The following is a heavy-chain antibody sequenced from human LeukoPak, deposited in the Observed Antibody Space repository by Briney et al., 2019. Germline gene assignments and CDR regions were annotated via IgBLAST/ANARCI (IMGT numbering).Heavy chain of an antibody. CDR3: ASSMWDCSGTPCYERFDY. Sequence: GGSLRLSCAASGFTVSSNDMSWVRQAPGKGLECISVIYSGGSTDYADSVKGRLTISRDNSKNTLYLQMNSLRAEDTAVYYCASSMWDCSGTPCYERFDYWGPGTLVTVSS. CDR2: IYSGGST. J-gene: IGHJ4*02. V-gene: IGHV3-53*01. D-gene: IGHD2-2*01. CDR1: GFTVSSND.